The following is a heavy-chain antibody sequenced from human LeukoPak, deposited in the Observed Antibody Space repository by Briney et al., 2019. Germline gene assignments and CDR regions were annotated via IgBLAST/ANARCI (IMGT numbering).Heavy chain of an antibody. J-gene: IGHJ4*02. CDR2: INHSGST. Sequence: PSETLSLTCAVYGGSFSGYYWSWIRQPPGKGLEWIGEINHSGSTNYNPSLKSRVTISVDTSKNQSSLKLSSVTAADTAVYYCARLRVAVAGNSIDYWGQGTLVTVSP. CDR3: ARLRVAVAGNSIDY. CDR1: GGSFSGYY. D-gene: IGHD6-19*01. V-gene: IGHV4-34*01.